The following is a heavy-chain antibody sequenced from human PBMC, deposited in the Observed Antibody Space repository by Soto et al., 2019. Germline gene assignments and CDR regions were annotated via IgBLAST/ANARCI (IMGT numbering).Heavy chain of an antibody. V-gene: IGHV1-69*12. Sequence: QVQLVQSGAEVKKPGSSVKVSCKASGGTFSSYAISWVRQAPGQGLEWMGGIIPIFGTANYAQKFQGRVTITADESTSXAXXELSSLRSEDTAVYYCARGWYGSGGSCYGFGGMDVWGQGTTVTVSS. J-gene: IGHJ6*02. CDR2: IIPIFGTA. CDR1: GGTFSSYA. D-gene: IGHD2-15*01. CDR3: ARGWYGSGGSCYGFGGMDV.